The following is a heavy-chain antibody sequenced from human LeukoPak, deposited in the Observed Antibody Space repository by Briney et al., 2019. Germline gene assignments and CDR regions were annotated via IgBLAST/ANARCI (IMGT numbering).Heavy chain of an antibody. CDR1: GFTFSSYG. J-gene: IGHJ3*02. Sequence: GGSLRLSCAASGFTFSSYGMHWVRQAPGKGLEWVAVISYDGSNKYYADSVKGRFTISRDNSKNTLYLQMNSLRAEDTAVYYCARSGLFQNWADVDAFDIWGQGTMVNVYS. V-gene: IGHV3-30*03. CDR3: ARSGLFQNWADVDAFDI. D-gene: IGHD3-3*01. CDR2: ISYDGSNK.